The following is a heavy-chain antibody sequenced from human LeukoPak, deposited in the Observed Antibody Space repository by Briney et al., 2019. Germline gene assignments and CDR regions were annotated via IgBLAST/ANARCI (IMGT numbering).Heavy chain of an antibody. CDR2: INPNSGGT. CDR3: ARARYRSGYYRVFDY. J-gene: IGHJ4*02. Sequence: ASVKFFFKASGYTFTGYYMHWVRQAPGQGLEWMGWINPNSGGTNYAQKFQGRVTMTRDTSISTAYMELSRLRSDDTAVYYCARARYRSGYYRVFDYWGQRALVTVSS. D-gene: IGHD3-22*01. CDR1: GYTFTGYY. V-gene: IGHV1-2*02.